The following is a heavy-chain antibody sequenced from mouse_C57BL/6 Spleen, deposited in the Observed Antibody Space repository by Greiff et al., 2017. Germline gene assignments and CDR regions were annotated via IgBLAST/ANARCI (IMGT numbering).Heavy chain of an antibody. V-gene: IGHV1-82*01. J-gene: IGHJ4*01. CDR3: ARLSYYAMDY. Sequence: VQLQQSGPELVKPGASVKISCKASGYAFSSSWLNWVKQRPGKGLEWIGRIYPGDGDTNYNGKFKGKATLTADKSSSTAYMQLSSLTSEDSAVYFCARLSYYAMDYWDQGTSVTVSS. CDR2: IYPGDGDT. CDR1: GYAFSSSW.